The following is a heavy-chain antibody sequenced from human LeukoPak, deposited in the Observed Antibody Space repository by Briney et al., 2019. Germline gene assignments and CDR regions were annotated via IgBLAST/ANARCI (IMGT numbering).Heavy chain of an antibody. Sequence: ASVKVSCKASGYTFTGYYMHWVRQAPGQGLECMGWINPNSGDTKYAQKFQGRVTMTRDTSISTAYMELSRLKSDDTAVYYCGRYGYCSSSTCHIWDNWFDPWGQGTLVTVSS. CDR2: INPNSGDT. J-gene: IGHJ5*02. D-gene: IGHD2-2*02. CDR3: GRYGYCSSSTCHIWDNWFDP. CDR1: GYTFTGYY. V-gene: IGHV1-2*02.